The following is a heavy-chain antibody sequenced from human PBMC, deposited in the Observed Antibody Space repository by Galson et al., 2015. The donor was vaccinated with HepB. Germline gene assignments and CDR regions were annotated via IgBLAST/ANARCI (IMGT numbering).Heavy chain of an antibody. D-gene: IGHD5-18*01. Sequence: SVKVSCKASGGTFSSYAISWVRQAPGQGLEWMGGIIPIFGTANYAQKFQGRVTITADESTSTAYMELSSLRSEDTAVYYCARVLGYSYGYLVSSDDYYYYGMDVWGQGTTVTVSS. CDR1: GGTFSSYA. CDR3: ARVLGYSYGYLVSSDDYYYYGMDV. V-gene: IGHV1-69*13. J-gene: IGHJ6*02. CDR2: IIPIFGTA.